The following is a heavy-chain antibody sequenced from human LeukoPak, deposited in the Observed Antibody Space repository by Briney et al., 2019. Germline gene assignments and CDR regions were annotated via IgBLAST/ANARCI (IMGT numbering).Heavy chain of an antibody. CDR1: GGSISTYY. D-gene: IGHD6-13*01. Sequence: SETLSLTCTVSGGSISTYYWSWVRQPPGKGLEWIGYIYYSGRTNYNPSLKSQITISIDTSKNQFSLKLSSVTAADTAVYYCARQYSSSSYYFDYWGQGTLVTVSP. V-gene: IGHV4-59*08. CDR2: IYYSGRT. J-gene: IGHJ4*02. CDR3: ARQYSSSSYYFDY.